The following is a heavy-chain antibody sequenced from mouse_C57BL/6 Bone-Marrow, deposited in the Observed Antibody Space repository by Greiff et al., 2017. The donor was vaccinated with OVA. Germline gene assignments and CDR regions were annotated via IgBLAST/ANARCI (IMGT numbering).Heavy chain of an antibody. J-gene: IGHJ2*01. D-gene: IGHD2-4*01. CDR1: GYTFTSYG. CDR2: IYPRSGNT. CDR3: AILYYDYGVDY. Sequence: VQLVESGAELARPGASVKLSCKASGYTFTSYGISWVKQRTGQGLEWIGEIYPRSGNTYYNEKFKGKATLTADKSSSTAYMELRSLTSEDSAVYFCAILYYDYGVDYWGQGTTLTVSS. V-gene: IGHV1-81*01.